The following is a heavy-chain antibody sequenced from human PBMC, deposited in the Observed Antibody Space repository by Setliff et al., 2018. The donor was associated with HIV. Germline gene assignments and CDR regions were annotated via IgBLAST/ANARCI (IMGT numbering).Heavy chain of an antibody. J-gene: IGHJ4*02. CDR1: GYTFTSYY. CDR2: VIPSTGDT. D-gene: IGHD2-15*01. V-gene: IGHV1-46*01. Sequence: ASVKVSCKASGYTFTSYYIHWVRQAPGQGREWMGIVIPSTGDTNYAQNFQGRVTMTRDTSTNTVYMDLSSLKSEDTAVYYCVREARGGYFDYWGQGTLVTVSS. CDR3: VREARGGYFDY.